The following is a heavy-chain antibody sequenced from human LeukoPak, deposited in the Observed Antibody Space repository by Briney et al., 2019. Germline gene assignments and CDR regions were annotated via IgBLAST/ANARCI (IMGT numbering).Heavy chain of an antibody. V-gene: IGHV4-39*07. CDR2: IYHSGST. D-gene: IGHD6-19*01. Sequence: SETLSLTCTVSGGSISSSSYYWGWIRQPPGKGLEWIGSIYHSGSTYYNPSLKSRVTISVDTSKNQFSLKLSSVTAADTAVYYCARESEGARIAVAGKTWFDPWGQGTLVTVSS. CDR3: ARESEGARIAVAGKTWFDP. CDR1: GGSISSSSYY. J-gene: IGHJ5*02.